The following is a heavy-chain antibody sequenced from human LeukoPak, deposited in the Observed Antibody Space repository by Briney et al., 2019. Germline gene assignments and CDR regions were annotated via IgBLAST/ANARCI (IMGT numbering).Heavy chain of an antibody. CDR1: GYTFTSYA. J-gene: IGHJ3*02. V-gene: IGHV1-3*01. D-gene: IGHD1-1*01. CDR3: ARYWNDVSGDAFDI. Sequence: ASVKVSCKASGYTFTSYAMHWVRQAPGQRLEWMGWINAGNGNTKYSQKFQGRVTITRDTSASTAYMELSSLRSEDTAVYYCARYWNDVSGDAFDIWGQGKMVTVSS. CDR2: INAGNGNT.